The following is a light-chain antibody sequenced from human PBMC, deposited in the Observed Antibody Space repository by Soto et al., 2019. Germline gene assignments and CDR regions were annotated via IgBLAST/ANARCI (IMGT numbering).Light chain of an antibody. CDR1: SSDVGGYNY. J-gene: IGLJ2*01. CDR2: DVS. CDR3: SSYTSSSTLV. Sequence: QSALTQPASESGSPGQYITISCTGTSSDVGGYNYVSWYQQHPGKAPKLMIYDVSNRPSGVSNRFSGSKSGNTASLTISGLQAEDEADYYCSSYTSSSTLVFGGGTKLTVL. V-gene: IGLV2-14*01.